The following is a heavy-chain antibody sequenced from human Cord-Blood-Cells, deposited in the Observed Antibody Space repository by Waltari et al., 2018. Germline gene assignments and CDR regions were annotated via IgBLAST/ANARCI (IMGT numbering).Heavy chain of an antibody. Sequence: QVQLVQSGAEVKKPGASVKVSCKGSGYTFTGYYMHGVREAPGQGLEWMGWINPNSGGTNYAQKFQGRVTMTRDTSISTAYMELSRLRSDDTAVYYCARGGRRGSGSYYFDYWGQGTLVTVSS. D-gene: IGHD3-10*01. V-gene: IGHV1-2*02. J-gene: IGHJ4*02. CDR1: GYTFTGYY. CDR2: INPNSGGT. CDR3: ARGGRRGSGSYYFDY.